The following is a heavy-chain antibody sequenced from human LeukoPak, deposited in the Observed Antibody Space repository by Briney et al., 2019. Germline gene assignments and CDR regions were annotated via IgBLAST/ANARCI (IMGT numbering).Heavy chain of an antibody. V-gene: IGHV1-24*01. D-gene: IGHD3-3*01. J-gene: IGHJ4*02. CDR3: ATAGRITNFGVAPYDFDY. CDR2: FDPEDGET. CDR1: GYTLTELS. Sequence: SVKVSCKVSGYTLTELSMHWVRQAPGKGLEWMGGFDPEDGETIYAQKFQGRVTMTEDTSTDTAYMELSSLRSEDTAVYYCATAGRITNFGVAPYDFDYWGQGTLVTVSS.